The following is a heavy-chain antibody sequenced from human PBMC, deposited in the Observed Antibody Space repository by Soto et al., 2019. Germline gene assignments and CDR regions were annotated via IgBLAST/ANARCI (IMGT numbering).Heavy chain of an antibody. Sequence: PGGSLRLSCGASGFIFRDYGLSWVRQAPGKGLEWVSDISGSGSVTNYADSVKGRFTISRDNSNNTLSLQMDSLRAEDTAVYYCAKGGVAADRGYFDHWGQGTRGTVS. CDR3: AKGGVAADRGYFDH. J-gene: IGHJ4*02. CDR1: GFIFRDYG. D-gene: IGHD6-13*01. V-gene: IGHV3-23*01. CDR2: ISGSGSVT.